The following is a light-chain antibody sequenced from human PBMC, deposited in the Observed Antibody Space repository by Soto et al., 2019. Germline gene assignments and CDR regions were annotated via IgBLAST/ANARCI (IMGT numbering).Light chain of an antibody. Sequence: SYELTQPPSVSVSPGRTASITCSGDKLGDKYASWYQQKPGQSPVLVIYQDIRRPSGIPERFSGSSSGNTATLTISGTQAMDEADYYCQAWDINTMVFGGGTKLTVL. CDR1: KLGDKY. CDR2: QDI. V-gene: IGLV3-1*01. CDR3: QAWDINTMV. J-gene: IGLJ2*01.